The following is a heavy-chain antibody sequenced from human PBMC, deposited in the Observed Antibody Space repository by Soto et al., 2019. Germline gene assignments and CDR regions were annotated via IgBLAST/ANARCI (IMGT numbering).Heavy chain of an antibody. CDR1: GGTFGSYA. V-gene: IGHV1-69*06. CDR2: IIPIFDST. J-gene: IGHJ6*02. CDR3: ASRRRVGAAPWDNYRSAMDV. D-gene: IGHD1-26*01. Sequence: QVQLVQSGAEVKKPGSSVKVSCKASGGTFGSYAINWVRQAPGQGLEWMGGIIPIFDSTNFAQRFQGRVTITADKSSSTAYMELSRLRSEDTAVYYCASRRRVGAAPWDNYRSAMDVWGQGTTVTVSS.